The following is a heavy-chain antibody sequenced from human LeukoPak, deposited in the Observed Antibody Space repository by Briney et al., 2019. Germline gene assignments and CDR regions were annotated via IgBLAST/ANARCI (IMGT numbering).Heavy chain of an antibody. V-gene: IGHV1-2*06. CDR3: ARGASITYNFWSGDQTDYGMDV. CDR2: INPNSGGT. Sequence: ASVKVSCKVSGYTLTELSMHWVRQAPGKGLEWMGRINPNSGGTNYAQKFQGRVTMTRDTSISTAFMELSRLRSDDTAVYYCARGASITYNFWSGDQTDYGMDVWGQGTTVTVSS. J-gene: IGHJ6*02. CDR1: GYTLTELS. D-gene: IGHD3-3*01.